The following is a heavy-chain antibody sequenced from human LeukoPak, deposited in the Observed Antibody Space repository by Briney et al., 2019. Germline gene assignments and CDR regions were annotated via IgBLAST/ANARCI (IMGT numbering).Heavy chain of an antibody. V-gene: IGHV3-48*01. CDR2: ITLSSSTT. D-gene: IGHD6-6*01. J-gene: IGHJ4*02. Sequence: GGSLRLSCAASGFNFNNYNMNWVRQAPGKGLEWVSYITLSSSTTYYADSVKGRFTISRDNAKKSLYLQMNSLRAEDTAVYYCASDPYSSSAFDNWGQGTLVTVSS. CDR1: GFNFNNYN. CDR3: ASDPYSSSAFDN.